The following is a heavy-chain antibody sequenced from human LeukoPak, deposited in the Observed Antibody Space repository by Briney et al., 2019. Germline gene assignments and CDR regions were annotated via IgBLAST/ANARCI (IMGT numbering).Heavy chain of an antibody. J-gene: IGHJ4*02. Sequence: GGSLRLSCAASGFMFSNYGMHWVRQAPGKGLEWVAFVRYDGSNEYNADSAKGRFTISRDNSKNTLYLQMNSLRAEDTAVYYCANGFYSSRPFDYWGQGTLVTVSS. D-gene: IGHD6-13*01. CDR3: ANGFYSSRPFDY. CDR1: GFMFSNYG. V-gene: IGHV3-30*02. CDR2: VRYDGSNE.